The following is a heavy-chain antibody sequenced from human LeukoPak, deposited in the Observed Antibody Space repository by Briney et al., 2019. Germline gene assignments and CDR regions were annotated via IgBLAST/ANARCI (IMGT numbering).Heavy chain of an antibody. CDR2: IYYSGST. D-gene: IGHD1-1*01. CDR1: GGSITSYY. V-gene: IGHV4-59*12. J-gene: IGHJ4*02. Sequence: SETLSLTCTVSGGSITSYYWSWIRQPPGKGLEWIGYIYYSGSTNYNPSLKSRVTMSVDTSKNQFSLKLSSVTAADTAVYYCARDRGTWNDDGFDYWGQGTLVTVSS. CDR3: ARDRGTWNDDGFDY.